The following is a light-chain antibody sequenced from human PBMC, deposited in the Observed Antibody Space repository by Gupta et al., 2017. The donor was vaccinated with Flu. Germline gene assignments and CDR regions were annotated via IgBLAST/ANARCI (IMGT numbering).Light chain of an antibody. Sequence: SRSNIRTNSVFWYQHLPGTAPKLLIYRNDQRPSGVPDRFSGSKSGTSASLAISGRRSEDEADFYCAAWDDSLGGYVFGTGTKVTVL. CDR3: AAWDDSLGGYV. V-gene: IGLV1-47*01. CDR1: RSNIRTNS. CDR2: RND. J-gene: IGLJ1*01.